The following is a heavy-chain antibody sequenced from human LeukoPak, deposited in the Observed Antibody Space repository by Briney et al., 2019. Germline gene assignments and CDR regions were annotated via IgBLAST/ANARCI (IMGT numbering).Heavy chain of an antibody. J-gene: IGHJ4*02. CDR3: ARGRHEGGFDY. CDR1: GGSISSSSYY. V-gene: IGHV4-39*01. D-gene: IGHD3-16*01. CDR2: IYYSGST. Sequence: KPSETLSLTCTVSGGSISSSSYYWGWIRQPPGKGLEWIGSIYYSGSTYYNPSLKSRVTISVDTSKNQFSLKLSSVTAADTAVYYCARGRHEGGFDYWGQGTLVTVSS.